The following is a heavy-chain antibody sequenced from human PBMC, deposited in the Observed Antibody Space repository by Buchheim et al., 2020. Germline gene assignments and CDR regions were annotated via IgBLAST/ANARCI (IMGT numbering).Heavy chain of an antibody. D-gene: IGHD3-22*01. CDR3: ARGDYYHDYDRSGYYFGY. CDR2: ISYDGRNK. J-gene: IGHJ4*02. V-gene: IGHV3-30*04. Sequence: QVQLVESGGGVVQPGRSLRLSCAASGFTFSSYAMHWVRQAPGKGLEWVAVISYDGRNKYYADSVKGRCTISRDNSKNTLYLQMNSLRAEDTAVYYCARGDYYHDYDRSGYYFGYWGQGTL. CDR1: GFTFSSYA.